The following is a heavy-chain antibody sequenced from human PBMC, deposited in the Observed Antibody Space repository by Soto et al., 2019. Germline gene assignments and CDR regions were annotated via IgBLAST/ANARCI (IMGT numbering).Heavy chain of an antibody. V-gene: IGHV4-59*08. CDR2: MFYSGST. CDR3: ARQRPPRGPNYYSFSDFYHGVFDP. D-gene: IGHD3-10*01. J-gene: IGHJ5*02. CDR1: GGSISSYY. Sequence: SETLSLTCTVSGGSISSYYWSWIRQPPGKGLEWIGYMFYSGSTNYNPSLKSRVSISVDTSTNQFSLRLSSETAADTAVYYCARQRPPRGPNYYSFSDFYHGVFDPWGQGTLVTVSS.